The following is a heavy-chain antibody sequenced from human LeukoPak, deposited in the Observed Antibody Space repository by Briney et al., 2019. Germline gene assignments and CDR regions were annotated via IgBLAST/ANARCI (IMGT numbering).Heavy chain of an antibody. D-gene: IGHD3-10*01. J-gene: IGHJ4*02. CDR2: ITGSGGTT. CDR1: GFTFSSYA. V-gene: IGHV3-23*01. CDR3: AKGRGSGTYTGDF. Sequence: GGSLRLSCAASGFTFSSYAMSWVRQAPGKGLEWVSAITGSGGTTFYADSVKGRFTISRDNSKNTLYLQMNNLRAEDTVVYYCAKGRGSGTYTGDFWGQGTLVTVSS.